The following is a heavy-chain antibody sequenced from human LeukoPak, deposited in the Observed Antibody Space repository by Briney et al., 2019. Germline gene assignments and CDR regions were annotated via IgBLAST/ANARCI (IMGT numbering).Heavy chain of an antibody. Sequence: SQTLSLTCTVSGGSISSGDYYWRWIRQPPGKGLEWIGYIYYSGSTYYNPSLKSRVTISVDTSKNQFSLKLSSVTAADTAVYYCARGDYGDYVPDWYFDLWGRGTLVTVSS. D-gene: IGHD4-17*01. V-gene: IGHV4-30-4*01. CDR1: GGSISSGDYY. CDR2: IYYSGST. J-gene: IGHJ2*01. CDR3: ARGDYGDYVPDWYFDL.